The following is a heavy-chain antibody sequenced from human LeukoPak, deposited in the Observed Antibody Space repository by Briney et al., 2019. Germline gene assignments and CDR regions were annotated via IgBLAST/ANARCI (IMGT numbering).Heavy chain of an antibody. CDR1: GYIFTDYY. D-gene: IGHD3-9*01. V-gene: IGHV1-2*06. J-gene: IGHJ3*02. CDR2: INSDNGGT. CDR3: TRDLVGYDGFDI. Sequence: ASVKVSCKAAGYIFTDYYIHWIRQAPGQGLEWMGRINSDNGGTNHAQKFQGRVTMTRDTSISTVYVELSRLRSDDTAVYYCTRDLVGYDGFDIWGQGTMVTVSS.